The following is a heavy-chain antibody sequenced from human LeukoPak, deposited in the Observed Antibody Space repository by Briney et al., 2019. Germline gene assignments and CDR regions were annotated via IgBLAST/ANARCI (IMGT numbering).Heavy chain of an antibody. Sequence: GGSLRLSCAASGFTFSIYAMTWVRQAPGKGLEWVSVISASGGSTYYTDSVKGRVTISRDNSKNTLYLQMNSLRAEDSAVYYCARDLGRFGELSLEYWGQGTLVTVSS. CDR2: ISASGGST. CDR3: ARDLGRFGELSLEY. D-gene: IGHD3-10*01. J-gene: IGHJ4*02. CDR1: GFTFSIYA. V-gene: IGHV3-23*01.